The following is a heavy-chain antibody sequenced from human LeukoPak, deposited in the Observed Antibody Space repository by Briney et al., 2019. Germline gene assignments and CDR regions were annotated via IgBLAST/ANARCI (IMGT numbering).Heavy chain of an antibody. Sequence: SVKVSCKASGGTFSSYAISWVRQAPVQGLEWMGGIIPIFGTANYAQKFQGRVTITADESTSTAYMELSSLRSEDTAVYYCARESDSSGYYGSSYYFDYWGQGTLVTVSS. CDR1: GGTFSSYA. V-gene: IGHV1-69*13. CDR2: IIPIFGTA. D-gene: IGHD3-22*01. J-gene: IGHJ4*02. CDR3: ARESDSSGYYGSSYYFDY.